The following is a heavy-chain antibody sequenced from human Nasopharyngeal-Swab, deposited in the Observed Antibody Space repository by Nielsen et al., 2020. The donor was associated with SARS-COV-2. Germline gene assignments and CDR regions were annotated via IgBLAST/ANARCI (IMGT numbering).Heavy chain of an antibody. CDR1: GFTFSSYA. CDR2: ISGSGGST. V-gene: IGHV3-23*01. Sequence: GGSLRLSCAASGFTFSSYAMSWVRQAPGKGLEWVSAISGSGGSTYYADSVKGRFTISRDNSKNTLYLQMNSLRAEDTAVYYCANGVGVWGNHRQYYFDYWGQGTLVTVSS. CDR3: ANGVGVWGNHRQYYFDY. D-gene: IGHD3-16*02. J-gene: IGHJ4*02.